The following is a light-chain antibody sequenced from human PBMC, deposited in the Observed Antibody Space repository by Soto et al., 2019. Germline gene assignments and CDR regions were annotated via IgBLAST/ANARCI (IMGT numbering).Light chain of an antibody. CDR3: QQYGSSRLT. J-gene: IGKJ4*01. CDR1: QSVISSY. Sequence: EIVLTQSPGTLSLSPGEIATLSFSASQSVISSYLAWYQQKPGQAPRLLIYGASSRATGIPDRFSGSGSGTDFTLTISRLEPEDFAVYYCQQYGSSRLTFGGGTKVDIK. V-gene: IGKV3-20*01. CDR2: GAS.